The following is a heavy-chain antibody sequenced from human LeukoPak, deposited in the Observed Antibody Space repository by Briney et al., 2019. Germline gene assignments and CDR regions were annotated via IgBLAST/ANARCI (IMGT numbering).Heavy chain of an antibody. V-gene: IGHV4-34*01. CDR2: INHSGST. D-gene: IGHD3-16*01. Sequence: ASETLSLTCAVYGGSFSGYYWSWLRQPPGKGLEWIGEINHSGSTNYNPSLKSRVTISVDTSKNQFSLKLSSVTAADTAVYYCARGGDDVWGSPSYFQHWGQGTLVTVSS. J-gene: IGHJ1*01. CDR3: ARGGDDVWGSPSYFQH. CDR1: GGSFSGYY.